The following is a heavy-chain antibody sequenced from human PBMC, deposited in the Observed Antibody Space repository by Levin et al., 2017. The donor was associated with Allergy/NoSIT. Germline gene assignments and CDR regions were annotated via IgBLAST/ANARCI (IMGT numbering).Heavy chain of an antibody. Sequence: KLSGPTLVKPTQTLTLTCTFSGFSLSPRGVGVGWIRQPPGKALEWLTVVFWDDGKVYRPSLRNRLTITKDTSRNQVVLTMTNMDPLDTATYYCAHTAGYWFDPWGQGTLVTVSS. J-gene: IGHJ5*02. CDR3: AHTAGYWFDP. CDR1: GFSLSPRGVG. V-gene: IGHV2-5*02. CDR2: VFWDDGK.